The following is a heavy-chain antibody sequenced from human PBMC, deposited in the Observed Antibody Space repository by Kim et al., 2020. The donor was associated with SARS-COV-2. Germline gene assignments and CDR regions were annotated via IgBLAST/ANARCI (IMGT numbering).Heavy chain of an antibody. Sequence: SVKVSCKASGGTFSSYAISWVRQAPGQGLEWMGGIIPIFGTANYAQKFQGRVTITADESTSTAYMELSSLRSEDTAVYYCAREEAAAMVTFNWFDPWGQGTLVTVSS. V-gene: IGHV1-69*13. CDR1: GGTFSSYA. D-gene: IGHD5-18*01. CDR2: IIPIFGTA. J-gene: IGHJ5*02. CDR3: AREEAAAMVTFNWFDP.